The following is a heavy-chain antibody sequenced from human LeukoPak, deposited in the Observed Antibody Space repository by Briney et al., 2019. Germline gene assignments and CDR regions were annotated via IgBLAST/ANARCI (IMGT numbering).Heavy chain of an antibody. J-gene: IGHJ5*02. CDR3: ARNLYYYDSSGYQQYNWFDP. Sequence: GESLQISCKGSGYSFTSYWIGWVRQMPGKGLEWMGIIYPGDSDTRYSPSFQGQVTISADKSISTAYLQWSSLKASDTAMYYCARNLYYYDSSGYQQYNWFDPWGQGTLVTVSS. CDR2: IYPGDSDT. D-gene: IGHD3-22*01. CDR1: GYSFTSYW. V-gene: IGHV5-51*01.